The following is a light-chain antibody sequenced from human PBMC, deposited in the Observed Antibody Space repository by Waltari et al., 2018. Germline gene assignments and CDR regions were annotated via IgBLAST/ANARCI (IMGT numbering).Light chain of an antibody. CDR3: SSYAASNNFQVV. Sequence: QSALTQPPSASGSPGQSVTISCTGTSSDVGSYNYVSWSQPHPGKAPTPMILEVSKRPAGGPDRFSGSKSGNTASLTVSGLQAEDEADYYCSSYAASNNFQVVFGGGTTLTVL. CDR1: SSDVGSYNY. CDR2: EVS. V-gene: IGLV2-8*01. J-gene: IGLJ2*01.